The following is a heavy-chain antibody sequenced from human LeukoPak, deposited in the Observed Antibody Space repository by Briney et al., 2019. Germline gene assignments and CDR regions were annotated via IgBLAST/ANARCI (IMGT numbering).Heavy chain of an antibody. J-gene: IGHJ4*02. D-gene: IGHD3-10*01. CDR2: MNTDGSDT. V-gene: IGHV3-74*01. CDR3: ARYYGSGTFAVDY. CDR1: GFTFSSYW. Sequence: GGSLRLSCAASGFTFSSYWMHWVRQAPGKGLVWVSRMNTDGSDTSYADSVKGRFTISRDNAKSTLYLQMNSLRAEDTAVYYCARYYGSGTFAVDYWGQGALVTVSS.